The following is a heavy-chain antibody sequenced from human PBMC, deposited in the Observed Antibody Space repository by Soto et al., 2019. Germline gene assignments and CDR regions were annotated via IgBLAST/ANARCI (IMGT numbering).Heavy chain of an antibody. Sequence: ASVKVSCKASGYTFTGYYMHWVRQAPGQGLEWMGWINPNSGGTNYAQKFQGWVTMTRDTSISTAYMELSRLRSDDAAVYYCARGVGLYSGYDYWGQGTLVTVSS. J-gene: IGHJ4*02. CDR3: ARGVGLYSGYDY. V-gene: IGHV1-2*04. CDR1: GYTFTGYY. CDR2: INPNSGGT. D-gene: IGHD5-12*01.